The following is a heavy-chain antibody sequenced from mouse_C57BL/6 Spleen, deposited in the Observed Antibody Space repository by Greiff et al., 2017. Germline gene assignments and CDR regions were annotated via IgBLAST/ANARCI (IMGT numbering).Heavy chain of an antibody. CDR3: AYDYDGGDYFDY. D-gene: IGHD2-4*01. CDR1: GYAFSSSW. Sequence: VQLKESGPELVKPGASVKISCKASGYAFSSSWMNWVKQRPGKGLEWIGRIYPGDGDTNYNGKFKGKATLTADKSSSTAYMQLSSLTSEDSAVYFCAYDYDGGDYFDYWGQGTTLTVSS. CDR2: IYPGDGDT. J-gene: IGHJ2*01. V-gene: IGHV1-82*01.